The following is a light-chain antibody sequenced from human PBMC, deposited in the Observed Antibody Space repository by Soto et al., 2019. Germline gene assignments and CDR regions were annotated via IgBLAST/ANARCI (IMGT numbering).Light chain of an antibody. CDR1: QTMTRAY. Sequence: ETVLAQYPGTLSFARGECGTRSCRASQTMTRAYLAWYQQKPGQAPRLLIYAASYRATGIPDKFSGSGSGTDFSLTISRLEPEDSAVYYCHQYHSPPQTFGQGTKVDIK. CDR3: HQYHSPPQT. V-gene: IGKV3-20*01. J-gene: IGKJ2*01. CDR2: AAS.